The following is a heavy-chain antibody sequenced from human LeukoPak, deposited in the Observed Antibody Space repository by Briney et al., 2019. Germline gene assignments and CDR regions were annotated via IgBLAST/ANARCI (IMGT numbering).Heavy chain of an antibody. CDR3: ARDRTTVTVFDY. CDR2: ITSSSSYI. Sequence: GGSLRLSCAASGFTFSSYSMNWVRQAPGKGLQWVSSITSSSSYIYYADSVKGRFTISRDNAKNSLYLQMNSLRADDTAVYYCARDRTTVTVFDYWGQGTLVTVSS. J-gene: IGHJ4*02. D-gene: IGHD4-17*01. CDR1: GFTFSSYS. V-gene: IGHV3-21*01.